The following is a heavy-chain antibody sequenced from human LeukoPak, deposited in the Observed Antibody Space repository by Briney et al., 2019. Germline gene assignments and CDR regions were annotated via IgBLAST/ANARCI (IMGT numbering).Heavy chain of an antibody. D-gene: IGHD3-10*01. CDR1: GFTFSNAW. V-gene: IGHV3-15*01. CDR2: IKSKTDGGTT. J-gene: IGHJ4*02. CDR3: TVVRGVKKTRFDY. Sequence: PGGSLRLSCAASGFTFSNAWMSWVRQAPGKGLEWVGRIKSKTDGGTTDYAAPVKGRFTISRDDSKNTLYLQMNSLKTEDTAVYYCTVVRGVKKTRFDYWGQGTLVTVSS.